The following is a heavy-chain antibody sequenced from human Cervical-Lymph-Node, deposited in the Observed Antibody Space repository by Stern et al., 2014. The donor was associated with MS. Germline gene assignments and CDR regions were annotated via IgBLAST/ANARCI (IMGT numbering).Heavy chain of an antibody. CDR2: IIPIFGTA. CDR1: GGTFSSYA. D-gene: IGHD3-22*01. Sequence: QAQLVESGAEVTKPGSSVTVSCKASGGTFSSYAISWVRQAPGQGLEWMGGIIPIFGTANYAQKLQGRVTITADESTSTAYMELRGRRSEDTAVYYCASRIGYDSSGTLDYWGQGTLVSVS. J-gene: IGHJ4*02. CDR3: ASRIGYDSSGTLDY. V-gene: IGHV1-69*01.